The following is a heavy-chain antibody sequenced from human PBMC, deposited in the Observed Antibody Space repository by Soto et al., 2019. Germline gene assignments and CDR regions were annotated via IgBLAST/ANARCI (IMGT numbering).Heavy chain of an antibody. D-gene: IGHD3-22*01. CDR2: ISAYNGNT. J-gene: IGHJ4*02. V-gene: IGHV1-18*04. Sequence: ASVKVSCKASGYTFNSYGISWVRQAPGQGLEWMGWISAYNGNTNYAQKLQGRVTMTTDTSTSTAYMELRSLRSDDTAVYYCARDRYRGYYDSSGYYYPLDYWGQGTLVTVSS. CDR3: ARDRYRGYYDSSGYYYPLDY. CDR1: GYTFNSYG.